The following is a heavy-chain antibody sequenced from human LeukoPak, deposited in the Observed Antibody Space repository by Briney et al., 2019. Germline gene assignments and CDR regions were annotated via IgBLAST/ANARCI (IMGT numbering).Heavy chain of an antibody. V-gene: IGHV3-23*01. J-gene: IGHJ4*02. CDR2: ISGSGGST. Sequence: GGSLRLSCAASGFTFSSYAMSWVRQAPGKGLEWVSAISGSGGSTYYADSVKGRFTISRDNSKNTLYLQMNSLRAEDTAVYYCAKDLEDIVATHWDYFGYWGQGTLVTVSS. CDR3: AKDLEDIVATHWDYFGY. D-gene: IGHD5-12*01. CDR1: GFTFSSYA.